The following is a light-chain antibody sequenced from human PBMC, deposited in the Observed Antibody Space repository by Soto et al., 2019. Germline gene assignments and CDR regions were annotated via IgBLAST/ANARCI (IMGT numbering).Light chain of an antibody. J-gene: IGKJ1*01. CDR1: QSVSGN. V-gene: IGKV3-15*01. CDR2: GVS. CDR3: QQYNFWPET. Sequence: EIVMTQPPVTLSVSPGERATLSCRASQSVSGNLAWYQQKPGQAPRLLIYGVSARATGIPARFSGSGFGTEFTLTISSLQSEDFALYYCQQYNFWPETFGQGTKVDIK.